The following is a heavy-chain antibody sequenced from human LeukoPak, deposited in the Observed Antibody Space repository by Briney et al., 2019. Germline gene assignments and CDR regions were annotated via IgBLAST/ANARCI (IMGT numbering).Heavy chain of an antibody. D-gene: IGHD6-6*01. CDR1: GFTFSNYG. J-gene: IGHJ4*02. CDR3: ARDSSSEGPFDY. V-gene: IGHV3-23*01. Sequence: GGSLRLSCAASGFTFSNYGMNWVRQAPGKGLEWVSRISGTGGTTFYADSVKGRFTISRDNSKNTLYLQMNSLKTEDTAVYYCARDSSSEGPFDYWGQGTLVTVSS. CDR2: ISGTGGTT.